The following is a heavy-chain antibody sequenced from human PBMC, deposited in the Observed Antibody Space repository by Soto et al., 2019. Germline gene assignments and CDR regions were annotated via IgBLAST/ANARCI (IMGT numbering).Heavy chain of an antibody. J-gene: IGHJ4*02. CDR1: GFSLSSTGVG. Sequence: QITLKESGPTLVKVTQTVTLTCTFSGFSLSSTGVGVGWIRQPPGKALEGLALINWNDDKRYNPSLKSRLTITKHPSKTQVVLTMTNMDPVDTAAYYCARSGHNSGFFYYDYWGQGTLVTVSS. D-gene: IGHD3-22*01. CDR2: INWNDDK. CDR3: ARSGHNSGFFYYDY. V-gene: IGHV2-5*01.